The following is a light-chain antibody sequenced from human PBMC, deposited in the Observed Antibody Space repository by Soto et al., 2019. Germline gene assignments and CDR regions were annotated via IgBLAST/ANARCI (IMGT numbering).Light chain of an antibody. V-gene: IGLV2-14*01. CDR1: SSDVGGYNY. J-gene: IGLJ1*01. CDR2: DVT. CDR3: SSYTSSTTQV. Sequence: QSALTQPASVSRSPGQSITISCTGTSSDVGGYNYVSWYQQHPGKAPKLMIYDVTNRPSGVSNRFSGSKSGNTASLTISGLQAEDEADYSCSSYTSSTTQVFGTGSKLTVL.